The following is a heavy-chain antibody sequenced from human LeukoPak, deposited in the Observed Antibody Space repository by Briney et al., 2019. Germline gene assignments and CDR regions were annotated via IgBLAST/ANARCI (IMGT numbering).Heavy chain of an antibody. CDR3: AAEDSSTSSMDV. D-gene: IGHD2-2*01. CDR1: GGSFSGYY. CDR2: INHSGST. Sequence: SETLSLTCAVCGGSFSGYYWSWIRQPPGKGLEWIGEINHSGSTNYNPSLKSRVTISVDTSKNQFSLKLSSVTAADTAVYYCAAEDSSTSSMDVWGKGTTVTVSS. V-gene: IGHV4-34*01. J-gene: IGHJ6*04.